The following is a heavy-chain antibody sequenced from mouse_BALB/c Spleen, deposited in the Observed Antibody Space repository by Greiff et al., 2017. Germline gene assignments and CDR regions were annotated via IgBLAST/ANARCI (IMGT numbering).Heavy chain of an antibody. CDR3: ARRDSNYVDY. CDR2: IDPANGNT. D-gene: IGHD2-5*01. V-gene: IGHV14-3*02. Sequence: EVQRVESGAELVKPGASVKLSCTASGFNIKDTYMHWVKQRPEQGLEWIGRIDPANGNTKYDPKFQGKATITADTSSNTAYLQLSSLTSEDTAVYCCARRDSNYVDYWGQGTTLTVSS. J-gene: IGHJ2*01. CDR1: GFNIKDTY.